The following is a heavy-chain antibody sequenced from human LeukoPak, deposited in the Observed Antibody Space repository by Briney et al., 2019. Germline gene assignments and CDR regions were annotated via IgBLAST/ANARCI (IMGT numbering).Heavy chain of an antibody. D-gene: IGHD6-13*01. Sequence: PGGSLRLSCAASGFTFSDHYMSWIRQGPGKGLEWMSYISGGSGYTNYAHSAKGRFSISRDNAKNSLYLHMNSLRADDTAVYYCARTIAAVEYYFDYWGQGTLVTVSS. CDR1: GFTFSDHY. CDR3: ARTIAAVEYYFDY. J-gene: IGHJ4*02. CDR2: ISGGSGYT. V-gene: IGHV3-11*03.